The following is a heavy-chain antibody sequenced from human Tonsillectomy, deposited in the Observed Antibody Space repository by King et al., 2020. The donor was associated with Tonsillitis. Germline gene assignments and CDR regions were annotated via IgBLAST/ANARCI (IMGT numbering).Heavy chain of an antibody. CDR2: IYYSGST. Sequence: QLQESGPGLVKPSETLSLTCTVSGGSLSSYYWSWIRQPPGKGLAWIGYIYYSGSTHYNPSLQSRVTISVDTSKNQFSLKLSSVTAADTAVYYCASSEGVTAIPPHYWGQGTLVTVSS. J-gene: IGHJ4*02. CDR3: ASSEGVTAIPPHY. V-gene: IGHV4-59*01. D-gene: IGHD2-21*02. CDR1: GGSLSSYY.